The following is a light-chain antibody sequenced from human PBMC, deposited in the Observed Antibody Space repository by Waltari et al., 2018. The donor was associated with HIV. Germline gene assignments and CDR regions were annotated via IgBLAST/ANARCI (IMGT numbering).Light chain of an antibody. Sequence: DSQMSQPPSTLSASVGDRVTIGCRGGQSISSWLAWYQQKPAKAAKLLVYTASTLESGVPSRFGGTGSVTEFTLTISSLQPADFATYYCQQYNSYPSTFGQGTKLEI. J-gene: IGKJ2*01. CDR2: TAS. CDR3: QQYNSYPST. V-gene: IGKV1-5*03. CDR1: QSISSW.